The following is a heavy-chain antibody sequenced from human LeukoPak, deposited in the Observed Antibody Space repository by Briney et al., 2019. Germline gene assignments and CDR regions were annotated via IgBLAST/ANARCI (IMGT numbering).Heavy chain of an antibody. Sequence: GGSLRLSCSASGFTFNTSWMAWFRQSPGKGLECVANIKTDGSEKYYLGSVEGRFSISRDNAKNTLYLQMNSLRVDDTAIYFCARDLNWPGPWGQGTLVTVSS. CDR1: GFTFNTSW. J-gene: IGHJ5*02. V-gene: IGHV3-7*03. CDR2: IKTDGSEK. CDR3: ARDLNWPGP.